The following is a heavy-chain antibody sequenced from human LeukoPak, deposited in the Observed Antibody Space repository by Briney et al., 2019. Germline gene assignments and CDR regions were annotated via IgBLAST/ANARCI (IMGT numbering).Heavy chain of an antibody. CDR1: GGSFSGYY. Sequence: PSETLSLTCAVYGGSFSGYYWSWIRQPPGKGLEWIGEINHSGSTNYNPSLKSRVTISVDTSKNQFSLKLSSVTAADTAVYYCARVHYGHYYGSGTMDYWGQGTLVTVSS. D-gene: IGHD3-10*01. J-gene: IGHJ4*02. V-gene: IGHV4-34*01. CDR2: INHSGST. CDR3: ARVHYGHYYGSGTMDY.